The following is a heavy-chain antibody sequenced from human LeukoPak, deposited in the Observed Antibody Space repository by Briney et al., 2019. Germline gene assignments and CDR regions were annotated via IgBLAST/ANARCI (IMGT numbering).Heavy chain of an antibody. CDR3: ARGQVVVVVAATMAWFDP. V-gene: IGHV4-34*01. D-gene: IGHD2-15*01. CDR2: INHSGST. CDR1: GGSFSGYY. J-gene: IGHJ5*02. Sequence: SETLSLTCAVYGGSFSGYYWSWIRQPPGEGLEWIGEINHSGSTNYNPSLKGRVTISVDTSKNQFSLKLSSVTAADTAVYYCARGQVVVVVAATMAWFDPWGQGTLVTVSS.